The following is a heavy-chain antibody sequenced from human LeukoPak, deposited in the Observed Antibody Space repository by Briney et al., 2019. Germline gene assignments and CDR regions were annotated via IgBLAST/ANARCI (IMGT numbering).Heavy chain of an antibody. CDR1: GFTFSSYG. D-gene: IGHD3-10*01. J-gene: IGHJ4*02. Sequence: PGGSLRLSCAASGFTFSSYGMSWVRQAPGKGLEWVSAISGSGGSTYYADSVKGRFTISRDNSKNTLYLQMNSLRAEDTAVYYCARPHYYYGSGSMNNFDYWGQGTLVTVSS. CDR2: ISGSGGST. V-gene: IGHV3-23*01. CDR3: ARPHYYYGSGSMNNFDY.